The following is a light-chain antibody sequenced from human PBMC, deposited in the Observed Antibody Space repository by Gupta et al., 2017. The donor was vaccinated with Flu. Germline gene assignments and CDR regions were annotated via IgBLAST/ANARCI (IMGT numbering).Light chain of an antibody. J-gene: IGKJ4*01. V-gene: IGKV3-20*01. CDR3: QQYGRSPLA. CDR2: GSS. CDR1: QSLKSNT. Sequence: EIVLTQTPGTLSLSLGERATLSCTASQSLKSNTLTWYQDKPGHAPRLVIYGSSSRATGIPDRFSGGGSGTDFTLTISRLEPDDFAVYYCQQYGRSPLAFGGGTKVEIK.